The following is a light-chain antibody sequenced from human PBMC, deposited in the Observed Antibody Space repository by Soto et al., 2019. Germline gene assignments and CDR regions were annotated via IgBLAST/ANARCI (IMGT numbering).Light chain of an antibody. CDR2: DAS. V-gene: IGKV1-5*01. Sequence: DSELTHFPVALAVSLGERATINCESSQSVSFTSNNKNYLAWYQQKPGKAPELLISDASSLESGVPSRFSGSGSGTEFTLTISSLQPDDFATYYCQQDNSYSWTSGQGTK. CDR3: QQDNSYSWT. CDR1: QSVSFTSNNKNY. J-gene: IGKJ1*01.